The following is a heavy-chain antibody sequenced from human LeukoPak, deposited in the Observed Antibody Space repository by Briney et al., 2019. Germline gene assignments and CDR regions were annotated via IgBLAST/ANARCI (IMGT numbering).Heavy chain of an antibody. D-gene: IGHD3-10*01. CDR1: GYTFTSYY. CDR2: INLSGGST. CDR3: ARAGNYGSGSYYLDY. J-gene: IGHJ4*02. Sequence: ASVKVSCKASGYTFTSYYMHWVRQAPGQGLEWMGIINLSGGSTSYAQKFQGRVTMTRDTSTSTVYMELSSLRSEDTAVYYCARAGNYGSGSYYLDYWGQGTLVTVSS. V-gene: IGHV1-46*03.